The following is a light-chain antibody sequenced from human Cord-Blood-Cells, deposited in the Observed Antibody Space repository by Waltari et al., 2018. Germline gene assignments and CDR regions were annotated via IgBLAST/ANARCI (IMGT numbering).Light chain of an antibody. J-gene: IGKJ5*01. V-gene: IGKV1-39*01. CDR2: AAS. Sequence: DIQMTHSLSSLSASVGDSGTITCQASQSISSYLNWYQQKPGEAAKLLIYAASSLQSAVPSRFSGSGSGTDSTLTISSLQPEDFATYYSQQSYSTPITFGQGTRLEIK. CDR3: QQSYSTPIT. CDR1: QSISSY.